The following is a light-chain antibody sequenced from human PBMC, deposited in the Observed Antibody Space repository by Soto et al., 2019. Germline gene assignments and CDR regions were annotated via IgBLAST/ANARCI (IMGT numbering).Light chain of an antibody. CDR2: GAS. V-gene: IGKV3-20*01. J-gene: IGKJ1*01. CDR3: QQYDRSPPWT. CDR1: QSVSSSY. Sequence: EIVLTQSPGTLSLSPGERATLSCRASQSVSSSYLAWYQQKPGQAPRFLIYGASSRATGIPDRFSGSGSGTDFTLTISRLEPEDFVVYYCQQYDRSPPWTFGQWTKVEIK.